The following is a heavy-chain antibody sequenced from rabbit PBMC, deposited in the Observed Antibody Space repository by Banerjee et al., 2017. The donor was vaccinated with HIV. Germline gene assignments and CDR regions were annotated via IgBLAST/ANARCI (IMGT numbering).Heavy chain of an antibody. V-gene: IGHV1S45*01. CDR2: INTWSNRP. CDR3: ARDLAGAIGWNFKL. J-gene: IGHJ4*01. Sequence: QQQLVESGGGLVKPGASLTLTCKASGFSFNDDYVMCWVRQSPGKGLKWIACINTWSNRPVYASWAKGRFTMSKTSSTTVTLQMTSLTGADTATYFCARDLAGAIGWNFKLWGPGTLVTVS. CDR1: GFSFNDDYV. D-gene: IGHD4-1*01.